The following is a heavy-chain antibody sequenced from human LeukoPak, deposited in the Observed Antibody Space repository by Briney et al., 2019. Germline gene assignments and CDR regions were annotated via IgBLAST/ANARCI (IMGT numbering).Heavy chain of an antibody. V-gene: IGHV3-21*01. J-gene: IGHJ1*01. D-gene: IGHD4-17*01. CDR1: GFTFTSYS. Sequence: GESMRLSCAASGFTFTSYSMNWVRQAPWKGLEWVSSISGSSKQRYYADSVKGRFTISRENAKSSLYLQMNSLRAEDTGVYYCVRDMTMVTTCYFQHWGQGTLVTVSS. CDR2: ISGSSKQR. CDR3: VRDMTMVTTCYFQH.